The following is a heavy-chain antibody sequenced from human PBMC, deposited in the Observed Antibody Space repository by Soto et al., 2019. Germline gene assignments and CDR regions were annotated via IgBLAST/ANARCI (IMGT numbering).Heavy chain of an antibody. J-gene: IGHJ4*02. Sequence: GGSLRLSCAASGFTFSSYGMHWVRQAPGKGLEWVAVISYDGSNKYYADSVKGRFTISRDNSKNTLYLQMNSLRAEDTAVYYCAKGSGDKTFLDYWGQGTLVTVSS. CDR1: GFTFSSYG. D-gene: IGHD4-17*01. CDR2: ISYDGSNK. V-gene: IGHV3-30*18. CDR3: AKGSGDKTFLDY.